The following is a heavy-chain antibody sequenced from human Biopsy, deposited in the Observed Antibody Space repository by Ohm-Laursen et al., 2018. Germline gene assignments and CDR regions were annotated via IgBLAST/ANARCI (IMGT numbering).Heavy chain of an antibody. CDR1: GFTFSRSV. CDR3: ARESALKWYQSLSYFNGMDV. D-gene: IGHD2-2*01. Sequence: SLRLSCAASGFTFSRSVMHWVRQAPGKGLMWVSRIHGDERSATYAEPVKGRFTISGDNAKNSLFLHMNSLRAEDTAVYYCARESALKWYQSLSYFNGMDVWGQGTTVTVSS. CDR2: IHGDERSA. V-gene: IGHV3-74*03. J-gene: IGHJ6*02.